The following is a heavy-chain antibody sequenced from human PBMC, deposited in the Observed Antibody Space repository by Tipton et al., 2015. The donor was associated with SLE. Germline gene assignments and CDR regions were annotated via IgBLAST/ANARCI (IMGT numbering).Heavy chain of an antibody. J-gene: IGHJ4*02. CDR1: GFTFSSYS. CDR2: ISSSSSYI. V-gene: IGHV3-21*01. CDR3: AREERQQLGY. D-gene: IGHD6-13*01. Sequence: GSLRLSCAASGFTFSSYSMNWVRQAPGKGLEWVSSISSSSSYIYYADSVKGRFTISRDNSKNTLYLQINSLRAEDTAVYYCAREERQQLGYWGQGTLVTVSS.